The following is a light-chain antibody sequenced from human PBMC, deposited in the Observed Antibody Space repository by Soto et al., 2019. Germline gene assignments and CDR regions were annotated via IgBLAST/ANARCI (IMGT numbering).Light chain of an antibody. CDR1: QNIGNY. CDR2: AES. J-gene: IGKJ2*01. V-gene: IGKV1-39*01. Sequence: DIQMTQSPSSLSASVGDRVTITCRASQNIGNYVNWYQQKPGKAPNVLVYAESTLQSGVPSRFSGSGSGTYFTLTINRLRPEDFASYYCQQSYTTPRTFGQGTRLEIK. CDR3: QQSYTTPRT.